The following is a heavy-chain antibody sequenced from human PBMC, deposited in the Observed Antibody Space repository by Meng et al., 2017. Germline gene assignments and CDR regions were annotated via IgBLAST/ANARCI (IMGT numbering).Heavy chain of an antibody. J-gene: IGHJ6*02. V-gene: IGHV1-18*01. CDR2: ISAYNGNT. CDR1: GGTFSSYA. Sequence: ASVKVSCKASGGTFSSYAISWARQAPGQGLEWMGWISAYNGNTNYAQKLQGRVTMTTDTSTSTAYMELRSLRSDDTAVYYCARDRSSGWYEYYYYYYGMDVWGQGTTVTVSS. CDR3: ARDRSSGWYEYYYYYYGMDV. D-gene: IGHD6-19*01.